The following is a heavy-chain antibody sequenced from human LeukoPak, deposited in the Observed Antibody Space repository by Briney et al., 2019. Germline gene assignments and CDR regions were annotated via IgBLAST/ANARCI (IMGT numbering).Heavy chain of an antibody. V-gene: IGHV3-7*01. CDR3: ARMYYYGSGSYYNLDY. CDR1: GFTFSSYW. D-gene: IGHD3-10*01. J-gene: IGHJ4*02. CDR2: IKQDGSEK. Sequence: GGSLRLSCAASGFTFSSYWTSWVRQAPGKGLEWVANIKQDGSEKYYVDSVKGRFTISRDNAKNSLYLQMNSLRVEDTAVYYCARMYYYGSGSYYNLDYWGQGTLVTVSS.